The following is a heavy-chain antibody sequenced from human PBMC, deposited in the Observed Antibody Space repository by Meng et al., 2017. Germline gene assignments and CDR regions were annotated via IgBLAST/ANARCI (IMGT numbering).Heavy chain of an antibody. J-gene: IGHJ4*02. V-gene: IGHV4-34*01. Sequence: QVQQQQWGAGLLKPSGTLSLTCAVYCGSFSGYDWSWIRQPPGKGLEWIGEINHSGSTNYNPSLKSRVTISVDTSKNQFSLKLSSVTAADTAVYYCARRGIAARPFYYWGQGTLVTVSS. CDR1: CGSFSGYD. D-gene: IGHD6-6*01. CDR3: ARRGIAARPFYY. CDR2: INHSGST.